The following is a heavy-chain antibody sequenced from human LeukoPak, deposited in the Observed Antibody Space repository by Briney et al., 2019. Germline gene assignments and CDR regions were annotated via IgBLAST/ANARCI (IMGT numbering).Heavy chain of an antibody. V-gene: IGHV3-72*01. CDR2: TRNKANSYTT. D-gene: IGHD3-3*01. CDR3: ARSYDFWSGYLDY. CDR1: GFTFSSYA. Sequence: GGSLRLSCAASGFTFSSYAMSWVRQAPGKGLEWVGRTRNKANSYTTEYAASVKGRFTISRDDSKNSLYLQMNSLKTEDTAVYYCARSYDFWSGYLDYWGQGTLVTVSS. J-gene: IGHJ4*02.